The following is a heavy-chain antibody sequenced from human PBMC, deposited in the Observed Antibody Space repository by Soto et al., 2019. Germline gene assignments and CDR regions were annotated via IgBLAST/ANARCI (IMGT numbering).Heavy chain of an antibody. Sequence: QVQLQQWGAGLVKPSETLSLSCAVYGQSFSGHSWAWIRQPPGKGLEWIGEINESGSTYYNPSLKRRVNISTDTSKNQFSLKLSSVSAADTAAYFCARGSGIVALPGELEDVKYDYWGQGPLVNVSS. CDR1: GQSFSGHS. V-gene: IGHV4-34*01. J-gene: IGHJ4*02. CDR2: INESGST. D-gene: IGHD1-1*01. CDR3: ARGSGIVALPGELEDVKYDY.